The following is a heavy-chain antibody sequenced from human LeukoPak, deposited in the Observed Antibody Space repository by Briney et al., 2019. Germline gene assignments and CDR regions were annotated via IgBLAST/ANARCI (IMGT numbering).Heavy chain of an antibody. CDR2: ITGSSSTI. CDR1: GFTFSSFS. Sequence: GGSLRLSCAASGFTFSSFSMNWVRQAPGKGLEWVSFITGSSSTIYYADSVKGRFTISRDIAKKSLNLQMNSLRAEDTAVYYCARESITIFGVVIDWGQGTLVTVSS. CDR3: ARESITIFGVVID. J-gene: IGHJ4*02. V-gene: IGHV3-48*01. D-gene: IGHD3-3*01.